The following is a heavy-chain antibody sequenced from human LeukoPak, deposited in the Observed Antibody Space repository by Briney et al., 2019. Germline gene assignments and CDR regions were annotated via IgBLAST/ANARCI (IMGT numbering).Heavy chain of an antibody. D-gene: IGHD2-2*01. V-gene: IGHV4-34*01. Sequence: SETLSLTCTVSGDSIGRYYWNWIRQPPGKGLEWIGEINHSGSTNYNPSLKSRVTISVDTSKNQFSLKLSSVTAADTAVYYCARVGHCSSTSCRPRYMDVWGKGTTVTISS. CDR3: ARVGHCSSTSCRPRYMDV. CDR1: GDSIGRYY. J-gene: IGHJ6*03. CDR2: INHSGST.